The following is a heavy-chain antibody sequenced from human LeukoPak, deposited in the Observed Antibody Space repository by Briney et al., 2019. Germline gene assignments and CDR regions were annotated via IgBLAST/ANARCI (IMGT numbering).Heavy chain of an antibody. Sequence: ASVKVSCKASGGTFSSYAISWVRQAPGQGLEWMGGIIPILGTANYAQKFQGRVTITADESTSTAYMELSSLRSEDTAVYYCARDGRGGSRYFNWLPYYWGQGTLVTVSS. D-gene: IGHD3-9*01. J-gene: IGHJ4*02. CDR3: ARDGRGGSRYFNWLPYY. CDR1: GGTFSSYA. V-gene: IGHV1-69*13. CDR2: IIPILGTA.